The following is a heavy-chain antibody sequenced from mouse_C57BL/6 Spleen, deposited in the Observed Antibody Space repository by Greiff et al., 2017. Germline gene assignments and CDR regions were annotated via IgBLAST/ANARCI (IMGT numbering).Heavy chain of an antibody. J-gene: IGHJ1*03. D-gene: IGHD2-5*01. V-gene: IGHV1-80*01. CDR3: AYSNYPYWYFDV. CDR2: IYPGDGDT. Sequence: VQLQQSGAELVKPGASVKISCKASGYAFSSYWMNWVKQRPGKGLEWIGQIYPGDGDTNYNGKFKGKATLSADKSSSTAYMQLSSLTSEDSAVYFCAYSNYPYWYFDVWGTGTTVTVSS. CDR1: GYAFSSYW.